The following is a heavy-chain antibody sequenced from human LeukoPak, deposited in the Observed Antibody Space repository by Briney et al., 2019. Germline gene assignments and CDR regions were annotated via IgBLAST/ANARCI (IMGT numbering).Heavy chain of an antibody. D-gene: IGHD3-16*01. V-gene: IGHV4-4*02. CDR1: GGSIGSSEW. J-gene: IGHJ4*02. CDR3: AASSGVTLGRF. Sequence: SGTLSLTCAVSGGSIGSSEWWSWVRQPPGKGLEWIGYIYHTGITSYNPSLKSRVIMSVDTSINQVSLKLSSLTAADTAVYYCAASSGVTLGRFWGQGTLVSVSS. CDR2: IYHTGIT.